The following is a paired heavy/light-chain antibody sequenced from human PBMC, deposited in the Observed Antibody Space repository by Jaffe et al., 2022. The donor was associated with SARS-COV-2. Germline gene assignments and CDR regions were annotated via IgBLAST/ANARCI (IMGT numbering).Light chain of an antibody. CDR3: QQYYAYPLT. Sequence: AIRMTQSPSSFSASTGDRLTITCRPSQGINSQLAWYQQKAGKAPKLLIYAAYTLQSGVPSRFSGSGSGTDFTLTISYLQSEDFATYYCQQYYAYPLTFGGGTKVEI. V-gene: IGKV1-8*01. CDR1: QGINSQ. CDR2: AAY. J-gene: IGKJ4*01.
Heavy chain of an antibody. CDR1: GFIFSSYW. CDR2: IKQDGSEK. D-gene: IGHD2-8*02. J-gene: IGHJ1*01. CDR3: TRDEPSLSTGRDYEYFQH. Sequence: EVQLAESGGGLVQPGGSLRLSCAASGFIFSSYWMSWVRQAPGKGLEWVANIKQDGSEKYYVDSAKGRFTISRDNAKNSLYLQMNSLRAEDTAVYYCTRDEPSLSTGRDYEYFQHWGQGTLVTVSS. V-gene: IGHV3-7*03.